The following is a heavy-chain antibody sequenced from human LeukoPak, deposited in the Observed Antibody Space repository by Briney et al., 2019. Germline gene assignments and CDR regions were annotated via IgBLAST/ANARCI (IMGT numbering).Heavy chain of an antibody. Sequence: SGTLSLTCTVSGGAISTYSRSWIRQPPGKGLEWIGYIYYSGSTNYNPSPKSRVSISVDTSKNQLSLKLRSVTAADTAVYYCARYEVDSWYYFDYWGQGTLVTVSS. D-gene: IGHD5-12*01. V-gene: IGHV4-59*08. CDR2: IYYSGST. CDR3: ARYEVDSWYYFDY. J-gene: IGHJ4*02. CDR1: GGAISTYS.